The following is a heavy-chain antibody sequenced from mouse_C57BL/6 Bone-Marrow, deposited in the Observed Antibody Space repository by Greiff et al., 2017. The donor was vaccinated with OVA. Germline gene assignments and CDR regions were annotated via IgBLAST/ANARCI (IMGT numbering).Heavy chain of an antibody. CDR2: ILPGSGST. Sequence: QVQLQQSGAELMKPGASVKLSCKATGYTFTGYWIEWVKQRPGHGLEWIGEILPGSGSTNYNQKFKGKSTLTVDKSSSTAYMQLSSVTSEDSAVYYCAREFITTVEVYFDVWGTGTTVTVSS. CDR3: AREFITTVEVYFDV. J-gene: IGHJ1*03. CDR1: GYTFTGYW. V-gene: IGHV1-9*01. D-gene: IGHD1-1*01.